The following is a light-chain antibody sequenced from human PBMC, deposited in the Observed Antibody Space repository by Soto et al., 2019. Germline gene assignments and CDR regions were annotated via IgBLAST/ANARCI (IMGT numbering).Light chain of an antibody. Sequence: QSVLTQPAYVSGSPGQSITISCTGTSSDVGAYKYVSWYQQHPGKAPKVMIYEVSNRPSGVSNRFSGSKSGNTASLTISGLQAEDEADYFCSSYSSSSTLFVFGTGTKVTVL. CDR2: EVS. CDR1: SSDVGAYKY. J-gene: IGLJ1*01. V-gene: IGLV2-14*01. CDR3: SSYSSSSTLFV.